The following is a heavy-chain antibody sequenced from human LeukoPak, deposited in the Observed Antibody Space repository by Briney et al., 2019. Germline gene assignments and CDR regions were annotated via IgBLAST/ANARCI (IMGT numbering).Heavy chain of an antibody. CDR2: IIPIFGTA. D-gene: IGHD2-2*01. CDR3: ARNPPAVVPAAGAFRYYFDY. CDR1: GYTYTSYA. J-gene: IGHJ4*02. V-gene: IGHV1-69*13. Sequence: GASVKVSCKASGYTYTSYAMHWVRQAPGQRLEWMGGIIPIFGTANYAQKFQGRVTITADESTSTAYMELSSLRSEDTAVYYCARNPPAVVPAAGAFRYYFDYWGQGTLVTVSS.